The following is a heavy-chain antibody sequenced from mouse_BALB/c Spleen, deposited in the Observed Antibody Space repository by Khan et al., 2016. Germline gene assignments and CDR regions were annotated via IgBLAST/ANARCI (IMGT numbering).Heavy chain of an antibody. CDR1: GDSITSGH. V-gene: IGHV3-8*02. Sequence: VQLKQSGPSLAKPSQTLSLTCSVTGDSITSGHWNWIRKFPGNKFDFMGYISHSGDSYYNPSLKSRISITRDTFKNQYYLQLNSVTTEDTATYYCATWDYYGSAFAYWGQGTLVTVSA. J-gene: IGHJ3*01. D-gene: IGHD1-2*01. CDR3: ATWDYYGSAFAY. CDR2: ISHSGDS.